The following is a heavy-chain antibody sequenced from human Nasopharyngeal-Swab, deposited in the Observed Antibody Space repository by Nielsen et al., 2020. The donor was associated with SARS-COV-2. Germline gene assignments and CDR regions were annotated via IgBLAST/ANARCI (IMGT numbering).Heavy chain of an antibody. Sequence: GGSLRLSCAASGFTFSSYAMSWVRQAPGKGLEWVSAISGSGGSTYYADSVKGRFTISRDNSKNTLYLQMNSLRAEDTAVYYCAKVSHVLRFLEWLLYRGTSDMDVWGKGTTVTVSS. CDR2: ISGSGGST. V-gene: IGHV3-23*01. CDR3: AKVSHVLRFLEWLLYRGTSDMDV. D-gene: IGHD3-3*01. CDR1: GFTFSSYA. J-gene: IGHJ6*03.